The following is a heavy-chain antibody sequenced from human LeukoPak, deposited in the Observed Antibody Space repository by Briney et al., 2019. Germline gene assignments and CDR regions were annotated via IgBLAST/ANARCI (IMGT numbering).Heavy chain of an antibody. J-gene: IGHJ3*02. V-gene: IGHV3-48*01. CDR1: GFTLSSYR. CDR2: ISATGSVI. D-gene: IGHD2/OR15-2a*01. CDR3: AREVSGFDI. Sequence: PGGSLRLSCVASGFTLSSYRMNWVRQAPGKGLEWIAYISATGSVIYYSDSVKGRFSTSRDSAKTSLYLHLTSLRVDDTAVYYCAREVSGFDIWGQGTTVTVSS.